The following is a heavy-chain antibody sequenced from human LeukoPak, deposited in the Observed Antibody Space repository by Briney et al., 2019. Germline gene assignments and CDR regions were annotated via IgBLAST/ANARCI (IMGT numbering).Heavy chain of an antibody. CDR3: ARRGYSYGYDYYYMDV. D-gene: IGHD5-18*01. V-gene: IGHV4-59*11. Sequence: NPSETLSLTCTVSGGSISSHYWSWIRQPPGKGLEWIGYIYYSGSTNYNPSLKSRVTISVDTSKNQFSLKPSSVTAADTAVYYCARRGYSYGYDYYYMDVWGKGTTVTVSS. CDR2: IYYSGST. J-gene: IGHJ6*03. CDR1: GGSISSHY.